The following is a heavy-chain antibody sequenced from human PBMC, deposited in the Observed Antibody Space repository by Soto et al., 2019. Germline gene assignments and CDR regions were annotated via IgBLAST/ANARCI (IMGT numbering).Heavy chain of an antibody. J-gene: IGHJ6*02. D-gene: IGHD3-22*01. Sequence: SETLSLTCTVSGGSISSGGYYWSWIRQHPGKGLEWIGYIYYSGSTYYNPSLKSRVTISVDTSKNQFSLKLSSVTAADTAVYYCARGLTDYDSSGYSQYYYYCMDVWYQGTTVTVSS. CDR1: GGSISSGGYY. CDR2: IYYSGST. V-gene: IGHV4-31*03. CDR3: ARGLTDYDSSGYSQYYYYCMDV.